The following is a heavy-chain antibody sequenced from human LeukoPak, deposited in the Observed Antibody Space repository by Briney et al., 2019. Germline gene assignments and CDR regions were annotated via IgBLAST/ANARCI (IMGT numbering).Heavy chain of an antibody. CDR1: GGSISSYY. CDR3: ATTASLQWFGGGDAFDI. V-gene: IGHV4-4*09. Sequence: SETLSLTCTVSGGSISSYYWSWIRQPPGKGLEWIGYIYTSGSTNYNPSLKSRVTISVDTSKNQFSLKLSSVTGADTAAYYCATTASLQWFGGGDAFDIWGQGTMVTASS. D-gene: IGHD3-10*01. J-gene: IGHJ3*02. CDR2: IYTSGST.